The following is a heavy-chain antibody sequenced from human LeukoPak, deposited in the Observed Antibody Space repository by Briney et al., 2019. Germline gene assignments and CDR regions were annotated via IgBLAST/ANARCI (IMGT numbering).Heavy chain of an antibody. J-gene: IGHJ4*02. CDR2: IRSKAYGGTT. Sequence: GGSLRLSCTASGFTFGDYAMSWVRQAPGKGLEWVGFIRSKAYGGTTEYAASVKGRFTISRDDSKSIAYLQMNSLKTEDTAVYYCTRERHCSSTSCYPAVRYFDYWGQGTLVTVSS. CDR3: TRERHCSSTSCYPAVRYFDY. D-gene: IGHD2-2*01. V-gene: IGHV3-49*04. CDR1: GFTFGDYA.